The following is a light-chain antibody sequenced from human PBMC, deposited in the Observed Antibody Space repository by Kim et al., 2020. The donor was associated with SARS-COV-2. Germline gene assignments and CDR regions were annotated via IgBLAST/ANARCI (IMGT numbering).Light chain of an antibody. CDR1: QDIRSY. Sequence: ASVGDRVTITCRASQDIRSYLAWFQQTPGEAPKSLIFDVFTLQTGVPSRFRGSRSGTDFTLTINRLQPEDFATYYCQQYDSSPFTFGPGTRLEIK. CDR3: QQYDSSPFT. V-gene: IGKV1-16*01. J-gene: IGKJ5*01. CDR2: DVF.